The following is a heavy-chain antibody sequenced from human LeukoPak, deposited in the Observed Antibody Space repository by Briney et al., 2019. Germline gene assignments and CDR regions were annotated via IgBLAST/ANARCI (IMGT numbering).Heavy chain of an antibody. V-gene: IGHV4-34*01. CDR2: INHSGVT. D-gene: IGHD6-6*01. CDR3: ARGRGITARNGLDY. Sequence: SETLSLTCVVYGVSFSAYYWSWIRQPPGKGLKWIGEINHSGVTNYSPSLKSRVTMSVDTSKNQFSLMLNSVTAADTAVYYCARGRGITARNGLDYWGQGTLVTVSS. CDR1: GVSFSAYY. J-gene: IGHJ4*02.